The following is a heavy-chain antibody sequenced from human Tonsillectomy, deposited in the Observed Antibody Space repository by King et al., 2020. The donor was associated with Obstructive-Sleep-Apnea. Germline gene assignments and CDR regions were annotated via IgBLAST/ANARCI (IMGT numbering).Heavy chain of an antibody. D-gene: IGHD1-26*01. CDR1: ELSFSSDA. J-gene: IGHJ4*02. CDR2: ISPNNNKM. V-gene: IGHV3-48*04. CDR3: AVGGGDEWDLRF. Sequence: VQLVESGGGLVQPGGSLRLSCPGSELSFSSDAMNWVRQAPGKGLEWVSYISPNNNKMYYADSVRGRFTISRDNVKNSLYLQMDSLRVDDTAVYYCAVGGGDEWDLRFWGQGTLVTVSS.